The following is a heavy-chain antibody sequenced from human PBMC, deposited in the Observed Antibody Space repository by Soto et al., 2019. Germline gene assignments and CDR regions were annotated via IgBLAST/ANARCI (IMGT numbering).Heavy chain of an antibody. D-gene: IGHD6-19*01. V-gene: IGHV3-9*01. CDR1: GFTFDDYA. CDR2: ISWNSGSI. Sequence: PGGSLRLSCAASGFTFDDYAMHLVRQAPGKGLEWVSGISWNSGSIGYADSVEGRFTISRDNAKNSLYLQMNSLRAEDTALYYCAKDIGIAVAGTSEDYYYYGMDVWGQGTTVTVSS. CDR3: AKDIGIAVAGTSEDYYYYGMDV. J-gene: IGHJ6*02.